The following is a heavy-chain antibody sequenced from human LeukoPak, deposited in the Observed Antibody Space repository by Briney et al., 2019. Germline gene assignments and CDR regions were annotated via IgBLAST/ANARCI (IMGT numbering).Heavy chain of an antibody. V-gene: IGHV3-74*01. J-gene: IGHJ6*03. CDR2: INSDGSST. CDR3: AREYSSSWYEYYYYYMDV. D-gene: IGHD6-13*01. CDR1: GFTFSSYW. Sequence: PGGSLRLSCAASGFTFSSYWMHWVRQAPGKGLVWVSRINSDGSSTSYADSAKGRFTISRDNAKNTLYLQMNSLRAEDTAVYYCAREYSSSWYEYYYYYMDVWGKGTTVTISS.